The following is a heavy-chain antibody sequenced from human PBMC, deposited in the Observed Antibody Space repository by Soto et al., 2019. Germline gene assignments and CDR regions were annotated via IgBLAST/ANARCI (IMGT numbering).Heavy chain of an antibody. V-gene: IGHV1-18*01. CDR2: ISAYNGNT. Sequence: VKVSCKASGYTFTSYGISWVRQAPGQGLEWMGWISAYNGNTNYAQKLQGRVTMTRNTSISTAYMELSSLRSEDTAVYYCARERGGYSMDVWGQGTTVTVSS. CDR3: ARERGGYSMDV. D-gene: IGHD3-16*02. CDR1: GYTFTSYG. J-gene: IGHJ6*02.